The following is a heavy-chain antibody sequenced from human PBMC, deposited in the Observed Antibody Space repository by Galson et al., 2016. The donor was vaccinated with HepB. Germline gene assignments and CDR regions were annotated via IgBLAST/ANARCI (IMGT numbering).Heavy chain of an antibody. D-gene: IGHD6-13*01. V-gene: IGHV3-64*02. CDR1: GFSFSSYA. CDR3: ARVSTRGVAAAGYFAF. CDR2: INSKGDST. J-gene: IGHJ4*02. Sequence: SLRLSCAASGFSFSSYAMHWVRQAPGQGLDYVSSINSKGDSTYYAESVKGRFIISSDNSEKTLHIQMGSLIPDDTAVYYCARVSTRGVAAAGYFAFWGQGTLVTVSS.